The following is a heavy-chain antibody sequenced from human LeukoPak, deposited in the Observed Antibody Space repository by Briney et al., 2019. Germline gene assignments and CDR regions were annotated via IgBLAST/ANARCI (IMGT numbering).Heavy chain of an antibody. CDR2: ISAYNGNT. CDR1: RYTFTSYG. CDR3: ARARGYDSSGYGRPYYFDY. J-gene: IGHJ4*02. Sequence: ASVKVSCKASRYTFTSYGISWVRQASGHGLEWMGWISAYNGNTNYAQKLQGRVTMTTDTSTSTAYMELRSLRSDDTAVYYCARARGYDSSGYGRPYYFDYWGQGTPVTVSS. V-gene: IGHV1-18*01. D-gene: IGHD3-22*01.